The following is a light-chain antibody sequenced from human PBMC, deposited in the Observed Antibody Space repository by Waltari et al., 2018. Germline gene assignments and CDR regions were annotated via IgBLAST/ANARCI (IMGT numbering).Light chain of an antibody. CDR2: GAS. Sequence: EIVMTQSPATVSVSPGERATLSCRASQSISTNLAWYQQKPGQAPRLLIDGASTRATGIPVRFSGSGSGTEFTLTISSLQSEDFGLYYCQQYNNWPLTVTFGQGTRLDI. V-gene: IGKV3D-15*01. CDR3: QQYNNWPLTVT. CDR1: QSISTN. J-gene: IGKJ5*01.